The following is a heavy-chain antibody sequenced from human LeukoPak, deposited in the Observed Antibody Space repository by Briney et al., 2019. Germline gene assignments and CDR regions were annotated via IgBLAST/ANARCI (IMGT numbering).Heavy chain of an antibody. CDR1: GGSFSGYY. CDR2: INHSGST. D-gene: IGHD1-7*01. J-gene: IGHJ4*02. Sequence: SETLSLTCAVYGGSFSGYYWSWIRQPPGKGLEWIGEINHSGSTNYNPSLKSRVTISVDTSKNQFSLKLSSVTAADTAVYYCARDGTSWGQGTLVTVSS. CDR3: ARDGTS. V-gene: IGHV4-34*01.